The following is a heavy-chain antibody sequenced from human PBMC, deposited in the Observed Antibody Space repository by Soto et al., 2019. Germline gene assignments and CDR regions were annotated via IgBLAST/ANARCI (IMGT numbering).Heavy chain of an antibody. V-gene: IGHV1-69*02. CDR3: ASSIVVVPAAMKGDAFDI. CDR2: IIPILGIA. D-gene: IGHD2-2*01. Sequence: QVQLVQSGAEVKKPGSSVKVSCKASGGTFSSYTISWVRQAPGQGLEWMGRIIPILGIANYAQKFQGRVTITADKSTRTSYMELSSLRSEDTAVYYCASSIVVVPAAMKGDAFDIWGQGTMVTVAS. CDR1: GGTFSSYT. J-gene: IGHJ3*02.